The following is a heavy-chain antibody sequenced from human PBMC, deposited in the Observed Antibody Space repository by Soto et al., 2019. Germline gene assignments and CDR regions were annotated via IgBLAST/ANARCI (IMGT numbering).Heavy chain of an antibody. J-gene: IGHJ4*02. CDR2: TRNKANSYTT. CDR3: ATGVGAKYYFDY. D-gene: IGHD1-26*01. V-gene: IGHV3-72*01. CDR1: GFTFSDHH. Sequence: EVQLVESGGGLVQPGGSLRPSCAASGFTFSDHHMDWVRQAPGKGLEWVGRTRNKANSYTTEYAASAKGRFTISRDDSKNSLYLQMNSLKPEDTAVYYCATGVGAKYYFDYWGQGTLVTVSS.